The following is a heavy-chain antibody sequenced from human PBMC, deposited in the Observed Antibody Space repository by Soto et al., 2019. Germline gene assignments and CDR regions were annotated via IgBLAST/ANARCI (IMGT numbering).Heavy chain of an antibody. J-gene: IGHJ6*02. CDR3: AKDSGSYYEYYYYGMDV. CDR2: ISYDGSNK. V-gene: IGHV3-30*18. Sequence: PGGSLRLSCAASGFTFSSYGMHWVRQAPGKGLEWVAVISYDGSNKYYADSVKGRFTISRDNSKNTLYLQMNSLRAEDTAVYYCAKDSGSYYEYYYYGMDVWGQGTTVTVSS. CDR1: GFTFSSYG. D-gene: IGHD1-26*01.